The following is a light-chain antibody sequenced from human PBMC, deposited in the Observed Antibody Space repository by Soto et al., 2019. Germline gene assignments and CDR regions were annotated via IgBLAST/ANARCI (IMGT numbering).Light chain of an antibody. CDR2: DAS. CDR3: QQYNTPSGT. Sequence: DIQMTQSPSTLSASRGDRVTITFRASQTVNAWFAWYQHKPGKAPTPLINDASILESGVPARFSGSGCGTGFILTISSLQHDDVGTYYFQQYNTPSGTFGQRDQVAIK. J-gene: IGKJ1*01. CDR1: QTVNAW. V-gene: IGKV1-5*01.